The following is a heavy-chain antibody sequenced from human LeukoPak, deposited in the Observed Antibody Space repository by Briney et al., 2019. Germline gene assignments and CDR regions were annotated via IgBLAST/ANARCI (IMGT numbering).Heavy chain of an antibody. V-gene: IGHV4-59*08. CDR2: IHYSGGT. CDR3: VRRASGYYYYFDY. D-gene: IGHD3-22*01. J-gene: IGHJ4*02. CDR1: GGSISGYY. Sequence: SETLSLTCTVSGGSISGYYWSWIRQPPGKGLEWIGYIHYSGGTNSNPSLSSRVTISVDTSKNHVALKLGSVTAADTAVYYCVRRASGYYYYFDYWGQGTLVTVSS.